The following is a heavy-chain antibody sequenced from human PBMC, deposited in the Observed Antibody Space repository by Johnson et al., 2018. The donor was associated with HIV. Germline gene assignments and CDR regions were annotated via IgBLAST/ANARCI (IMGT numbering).Heavy chain of an antibody. CDR3: TRHSSLGYPRAFDI. Sequence: VQLVESGGGLVKPGGSLRLSCAASGFTFSNAWMNWVRQAPGKGLEWVGRIKSKTEGETTDYAAPVKGRFTISRDDSKNTLYLQMNSLKTEDTAVYYCTRHSSLGYPRAFDIWGQGRVVTVSS. V-gene: IGHV3-15*01. CDR2: IKSKTEGETT. D-gene: IGHD5-18*01. CDR1: GFTFSNAW. J-gene: IGHJ3*02.